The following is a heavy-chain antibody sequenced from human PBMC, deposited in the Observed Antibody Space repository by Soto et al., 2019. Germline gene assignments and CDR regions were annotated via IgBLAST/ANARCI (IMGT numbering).Heavy chain of an antibody. CDR3: ARGPSGWFGYDY. J-gene: IGHJ4*02. CDR2: IKQDGSEK. Sequence: GGSLRLSCAASGFTFSSYWMSWVRQAPGKGLEWVANIKQDGSEKYYVDSVKGRFTISRDNAKNTLYLQMDSLTAEDMAVYYCARGPSGWFGYDYWGQGTLVTVSS. CDR1: GFTFSSYW. V-gene: IGHV3-7*01. D-gene: IGHD6-19*01.